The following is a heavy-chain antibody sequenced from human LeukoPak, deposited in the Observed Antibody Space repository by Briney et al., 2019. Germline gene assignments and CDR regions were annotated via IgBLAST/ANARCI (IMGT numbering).Heavy chain of an antibody. CDR2: IMQDGSEK. J-gene: IGHJ4*02. CDR1: GFTFSSYW. D-gene: IGHD3-22*01. Sequence: PGGSLRLSCAAPGFTFSSYWMSWVRQAPGKGLEWVANIMQDGSEKYCVDSVKGRFTISRDNAKNSLYLQMNSLRAEDTAVYYCAMDLYYDTSGQYYFDYWGQGTQVTVSS. V-gene: IGHV3-7*04. CDR3: AMDLYYDTSGQYYFDY.